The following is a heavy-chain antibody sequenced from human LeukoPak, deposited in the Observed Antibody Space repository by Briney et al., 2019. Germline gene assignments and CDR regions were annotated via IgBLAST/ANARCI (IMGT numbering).Heavy chain of an antibody. Sequence: GGSLRLSCAASGFTFSSYWMGWVRQAPGKGLEWVANIKQDGSEKYYVDSVKGRFTISRDNAKNSLYLQMNSLRAEDTAVYYCAREQGYYGSGSYPDYWGQRAPVSVSS. CDR1: GFTFSSYW. V-gene: IGHV3-7*01. CDR3: AREQGYYGSGSYPDY. D-gene: IGHD3-10*01. J-gene: IGHJ4*02. CDR2: IKQDGSEK.